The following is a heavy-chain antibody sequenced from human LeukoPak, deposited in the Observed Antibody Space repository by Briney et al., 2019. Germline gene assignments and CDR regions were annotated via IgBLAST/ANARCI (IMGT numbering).Heavy chain of an antibody. CDR2: ISLEGSKK. Sequence: PGRSLRLSCAASGFSFSSHSLRWVRQAPGKGLEWVAVISLEGSKKYYADSVKGRFTVSRDNSKNTLYLQMNSLRPEDSAVYYCARDPLFWFGDLSPCGYMDVWGQGTTVTVSS. J-gene: IGHJ6*02. CDR1: GFSFSSHS. D-gene: IGHD3-10*01. CDR3: ARDPLFWFGDLSPCGYMDV. V-gene: IGHV3-30*04.